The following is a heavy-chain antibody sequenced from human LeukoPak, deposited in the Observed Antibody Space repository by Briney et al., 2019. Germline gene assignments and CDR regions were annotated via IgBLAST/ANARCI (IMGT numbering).Heavy chain of an antibody. J-gene: IGHJ4*02. CDR2: ITNDKSSA. CDR3: ARDGGAATPYDY. V-gene: IGHV3-74*01. D-gene: IGHD2-15*01. CDR1: GFTFSTYW. Sequence: GGSLRLSCVASGFTFSTYWIHWVRQAPGKGLVWVSRITNDKSSANYAVSVNGRFIISRDNAKSTVYLQMNSLTAEDTAVYYCARDGGAATPYDYWGQGTLVTVSS.